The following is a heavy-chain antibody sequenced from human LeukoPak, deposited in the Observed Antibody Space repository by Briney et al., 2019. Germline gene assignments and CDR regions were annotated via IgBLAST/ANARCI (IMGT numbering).Heavy chain of an antibody. CDR1: GFTLSSHA. V-gene: IGHV3-64D*09. CDR3: VRRTGNYFDY. J-gene: IGHJ4*02. D-gene: IGHD3/OR15-3a*01. Sequence: GGSLRLSCAASGFTLSSHAMHWVRQAPGKALEYVSAISYNGGSTYYANSVKDRFTISRDNSKNTLYLQMSSLRPEDTAVFYCVRRTGNYFDYWGQGTLVTVSS. CDR2: ISYNGGST.